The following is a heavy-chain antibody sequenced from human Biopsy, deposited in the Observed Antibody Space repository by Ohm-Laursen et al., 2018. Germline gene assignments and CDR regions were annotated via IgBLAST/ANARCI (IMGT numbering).Heavy chain of an antibody. CDR2: NIPILGTG. CDR1: GGTSSNYG. D-gene: IGHD3-9*01. J-gene: IGHJ1*01. Sequence: GASVKVSCKAPGGTSSNYGVNWVRQAPGQGLEWLGGNIPILGTGNYAQKFQDRVTVAADTSTSTATMELRRLRSDDTAVYYFATKLTGYFHHWGQGTLVIVSS. CDR3: ATKLTGYFHH. V-gene: IGHV1-69*06.